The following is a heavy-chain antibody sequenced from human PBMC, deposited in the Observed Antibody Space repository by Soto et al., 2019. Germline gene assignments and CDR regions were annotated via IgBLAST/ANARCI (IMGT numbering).Heavy chain of an antibody. D-gene: IGHD3-3*01. CDR1: GYTFTSYD. J-gene: IGHJ4*02. Sequence: QVQLVQSGAEVKKPGASVKVSCKASGYTFTSYDINWVRQATGQGLEWMGWMNPNSGNTGYAQKFQGRVTMTRNTSISTAYMELSSLRSEDTAVYYCARGPQYYDFWGGYYTEHYFDYWGQGTLVTVSS. CDR2: MNPNSGNT. V-gene: IGHV1-8*01. CDR3: ARGPQYYDFWGGYYTEHYFDY.